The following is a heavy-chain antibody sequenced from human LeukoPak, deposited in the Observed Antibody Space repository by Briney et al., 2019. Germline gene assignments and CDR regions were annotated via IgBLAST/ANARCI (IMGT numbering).Heavy chain of an antibody. Sequence: SETLSLTCTVSGGSIISYYWRWLRQPPGEGLEWIGYIYYSGSTNYNPPLKSRVTISGDTSKNQFSVKLSSVTAADTAVYYCAKESPYCSGGSCYSSWFDPWGQGTLVTVSS. J-gene: IGHJ5*02. CDR2: IYYSGST. D-gene: IGHD2-15*01. CDR3: AKESPYCSGGSCYSSWFDP. CDR1: GGSIISYY. V-gene: IGHV4-59*12.